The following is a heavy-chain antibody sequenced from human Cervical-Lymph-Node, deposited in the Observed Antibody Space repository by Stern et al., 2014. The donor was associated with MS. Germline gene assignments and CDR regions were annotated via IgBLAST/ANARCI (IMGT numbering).Heavy chain of an antibody. CDR1: GFTFSSYA. CDR2: ISYDGSNK. D-gene: IGHD6-13*01. J-gene: IGHJ5*02. V-gene: IGHV3-30-3*01. CDR3: ARDSSSRLWGWFDP. Sequence: DQLVESGGGVVQPGRSLRLSCAASGFTFSSYAMHWVRLAAGKGLEWVAVISYDGSNKYYADSVKGRFTISRDNSKNTLFLQMDTLRAEDTAVYYCARDSSSRLWGWFDPWGQGTLVTVSS.